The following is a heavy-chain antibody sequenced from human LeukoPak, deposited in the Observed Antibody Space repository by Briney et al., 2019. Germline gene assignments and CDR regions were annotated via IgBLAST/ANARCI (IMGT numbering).Heavy chain of an antibody. V-gene: IGHV3-30-3*01. J-gene: IGHJ4*02. D-gene: IGHD5-18*01. CDR2: ISYDGSNK. CDR1: GFTFSSYA. CDR3: ARRPNDDTATDLDY. Sequence: PGRSLRLSCAASGFTFSSYAMHWVRQAPGKGLEWVAVISYDGSNKYYADSVKGRFTISRDNSKNTLYLQMNSLRAEDTAVYYCARRPNDDTATDLDYWGQGTLVTVSS.